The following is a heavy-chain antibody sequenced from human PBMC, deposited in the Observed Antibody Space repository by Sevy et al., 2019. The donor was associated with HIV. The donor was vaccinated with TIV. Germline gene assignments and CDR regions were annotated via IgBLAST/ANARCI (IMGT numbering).Heavy chain of an antibody. CDR3: TRGLATADTPEYYIDY. CDR2: ITRNSYQAYGGTT. Sequence: GGSLRLSCATSGFTFDDYAMSWFRQAPGKGLEWVAFITRNSYQAYGGTTDYAASVKGRFIISGDDSKSVAFLQMNSLKTEDTAVSYCTRGLATADTPEYYIDYWGQGTLVTVSS. D-gene: IGHD5-12*01. CDR1: GFTFDDYA. J-gene: IGHJ4*02. V-gene: IGHV3-49*03.